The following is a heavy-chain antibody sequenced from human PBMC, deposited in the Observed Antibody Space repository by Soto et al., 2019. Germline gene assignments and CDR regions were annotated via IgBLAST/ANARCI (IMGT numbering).Heavy chain of an antibody. D-gene: IGHD3-16*02. J-gene: IGHJ3*02. Sequence: QITLEESGPTLVTPTQTLALTCTFSGFSLTTRGVGVGWMSPPPGEALEWLAVIYWDDDRRYSPSLKSRLTIPKDTSKNLVVLTMTNRDPVDTATYFCAHVVITYGGVIGEDAFDIWGQGTMVTVSS. CDR3: AHVVITYGGVIGEDAFDI. V-gene: IGHV2-5*02. CDR2: IYWDDDR. CDR1: GFSLTTRGVG.